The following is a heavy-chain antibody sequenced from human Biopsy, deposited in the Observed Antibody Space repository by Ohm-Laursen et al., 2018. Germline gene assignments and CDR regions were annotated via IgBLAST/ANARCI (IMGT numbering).Heavy chain of an antibody. CDR3: ARADMVTTIVDY. CDR2: IYHTGST. CDR1: GDSISSGGNY. D-gene: IGHD5-12*01. J-gene: IGHJ4*02. V-gene: IGHV4-31*03. Sequence: SQTLSLTCTVSGDSISSGGNYWSWIRQSPGKGLEWIAYIYHTGSTYYNPSLKSRLSIAIDTSKNQFSVSLRSVTAADTAVYYCARADMVTTIVDYWGQGTLVTVSS.